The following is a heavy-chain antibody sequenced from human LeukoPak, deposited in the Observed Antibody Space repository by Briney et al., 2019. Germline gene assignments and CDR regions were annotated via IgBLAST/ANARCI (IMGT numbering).Heavy chain of an antibody. D-gene: IGHD3-22*01. J-gene: IGHJ4*02. CDR2: INHSGST. CDR1: GGSFSGYY. CDR3: ARDSPYYYDSSGYYHLYFDY. V-gene: IGHV4-34*01. Sequence: SETLSLTCAVYGGSFSGYYWSWIRQPPGKGLEWIGEINHSGSTNYNPSLKSRVTISVDTSKNQFSLKLSSVTAEDTALYYCARDSPYYYDSSGYYHLYFDYWGQGTLVTVSS.